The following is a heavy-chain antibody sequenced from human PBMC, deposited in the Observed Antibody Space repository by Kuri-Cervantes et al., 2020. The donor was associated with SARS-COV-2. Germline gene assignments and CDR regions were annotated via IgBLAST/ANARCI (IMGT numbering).Heavy chain of an antibody. J-gene: IGHJ6*02. CDR1: GGSISSGGYY. CDR3: ARVDYAGNYYYYGMDV. V-gene: IGHV4-31*03. D-gene: IGHD4-17*01. CDR2: IYYSGST. Sequence: SEILCLTCTVSGGSISSGGYYWSWIRQYPGKGLEWIGYIYYSGSTYYNPSLKSRVTISVDTSKNQFSLELTSVTAADTAVYYCARVDYAGNYYYYGMDVWGQGTTVTVSS.